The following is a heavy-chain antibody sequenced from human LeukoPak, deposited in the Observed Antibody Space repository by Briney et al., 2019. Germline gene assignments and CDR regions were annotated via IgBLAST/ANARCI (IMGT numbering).Heavy chain of an antibody. J-gene: IGHJ4*02. CDR3: ARGIGYSYGSFDY. V-gene: IGHV1-69*04. CDR1: GSTFSSYA. Sequence: SLKVSCKASGSTFSSYAISWVRQAPGQGLEWMGRIIPILGIANYAQKFQGRVTITADKSTSTAYMELSSLRSEDTAVYYCARGIGYSYGSFDYWGQGTLVTVSS. D-gene: IGHD5-18*01. CDR2: IIPILGIA.